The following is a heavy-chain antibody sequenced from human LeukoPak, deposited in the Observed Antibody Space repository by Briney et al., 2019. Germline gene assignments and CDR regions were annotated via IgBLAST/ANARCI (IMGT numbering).Heavy chain of an antibody. CDR1: GFTFSSYG. J-gene: IGHJ4*02. V-gene: IGHV3-33*01. CDR2: IWYDVSNK. CDR3: ARVITYYYDSSGYPDY. D-gene: IGHD3-22*01. Sequence: PGGSLRLSCAASGFTFSSYGMHWVRQAPGKGLEWVADIWYDVSNKYYADSVKGQFTISRDNSKNALYLQMNRLRDDDTDVYYCARVITYYYDSSGYPDYWGQGTLVTVSS.